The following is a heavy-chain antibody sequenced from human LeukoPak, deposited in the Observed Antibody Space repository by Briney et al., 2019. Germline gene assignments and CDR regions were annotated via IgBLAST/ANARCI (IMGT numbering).Heavy chain of an antibody. J-gene: IGHJ4*02. V-gene: IGHV3-15*01. Sequence: PGGSLRLSCAASGFTFSNAWMSWVRQAPGKGLEWVGRIKSKTDGGTTDYAAPVKGRFTTSRDDSKNTLYLQMNSLKTEDTAVYYCTTVNYGGNSKFDYWGQGTLVTVSS. D-gene: IGHD4-23*01. CDR1: GFTFSNAW. CDR2: IKSKTDGGTT. CDR3: TTVNYGGNSKFDY.